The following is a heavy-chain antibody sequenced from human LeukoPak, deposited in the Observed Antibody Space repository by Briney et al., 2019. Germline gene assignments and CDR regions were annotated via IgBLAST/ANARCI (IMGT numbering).Heavy chain of an antibody. V-gene: IGHV3-48*02. J-gene: IGHJ4*02. CDR1: GFAFNGHG. Sequence: GGSLRLSCAASGFAFNGHGMNWVRQAPGKGLEWVSYISSSSSNIYSADFVKGRFSISRDNAKNSVYLQMNSLRDEDTAVYYCASQYCSGGSCFSHWGQGTLVTVSS. CDR2: ISSSSSNI. D-gene: IGHD2-15*01. CDR3: ASQYCSGGSCFSH.